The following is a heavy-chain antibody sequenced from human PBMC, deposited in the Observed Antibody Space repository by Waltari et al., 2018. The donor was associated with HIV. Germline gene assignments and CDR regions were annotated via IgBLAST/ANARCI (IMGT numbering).Heavy chain of an antibody. D-gene: IGHD3-16*01. CDR1: GFTFKTYG. V-gene: IGHV3-30*18. Sequence: QVQMVEAGGRVVQPGGSLRLSCAASGFTFKTYGMPWVRQAPGKGLEWVAVISFDGTKEHYVDSVKGRFTISRDNSKNTLYLQIDSLRPEDTAVYFCAKDPSTAWPGGGNYFDFRGQGTLVIVSS. CDR3: AKDPSTAWPGGGNYFDF. J-gene: IGHJ4*02. CDR2: ISFDGTKE.